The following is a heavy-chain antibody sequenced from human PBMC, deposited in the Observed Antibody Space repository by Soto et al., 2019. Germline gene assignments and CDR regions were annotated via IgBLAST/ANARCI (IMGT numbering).Heavy chain of an antibody. CDR2: INAGNGNT. CDR1: GYTFTSYA. V-gene: IGHV1-3*01. CDR3: ARVVYYYDSSGYYPFDY. J-gene: IGHJ4*02. D-gene: IGHD3-22*01. Sequence: GASVKVSCKASGYTFTSYAMHWVRQAPGQRLEWMGWINAGNGNTKYSQKFQGRVTITRDTSASTAYMELSSLRSEDTAVYYCARVVYYYDSSGYYPFDYWGQGTLVTVS.